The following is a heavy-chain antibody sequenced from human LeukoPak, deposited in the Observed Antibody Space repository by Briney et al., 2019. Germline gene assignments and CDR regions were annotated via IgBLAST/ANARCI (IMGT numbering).Heavy chain of an antibody. CDR2: INSDGSRT. Sequence: GGSLRLSCASSGFTFSSFSIHWVRQAPGKGLVWVSRINSDGSRTTYADSVKGRFTISRDNAKSTLYLQMNSLRAEDTAVYYCARDPLHYDILTGYYKFSVIDYWGQGTLVTVSS. CDR3: ARDPLHYDILTGYYKFSVIDY. V-gene: IGHV3-74*01. CDR1: GFTFSSFS. J-gene: IGHJ4*02. D-gene: IGHD3-9*01.